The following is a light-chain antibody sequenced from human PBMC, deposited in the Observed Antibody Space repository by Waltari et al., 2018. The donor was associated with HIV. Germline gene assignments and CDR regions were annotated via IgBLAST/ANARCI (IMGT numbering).Light chain of an antibody. J-gene: IGKJ4*01. CDR1: QDISNS. V-gene: IGKV1-NL1*01. Sequence: DIQMTQSPSSLSASIGDTVSIPCRASQDISNSVSWFQQQPGKVPKLLVHGAFILQRGVPSRCSGSGSGTHYTLTISGLQAEDFATYFCQQYYGVPLTFGGGTRVDI. CDR3: QQYYGVPLT. CDR2: GAF.